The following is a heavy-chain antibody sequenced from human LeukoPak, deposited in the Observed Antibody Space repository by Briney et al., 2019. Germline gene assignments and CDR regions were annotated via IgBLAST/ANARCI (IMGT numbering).Heavy chain of an antibody. CDR2: IYSGGST. D-gene: IGHD1-1*01. J-gene: IGHJ4*02. V-gene: IGHV3-53*01. CDR3: ARGPAGYN. Sequence: GGSLRLSCAASGLTVSSNHMSGVRQAPGKGLEGVSVIYSGGSTDYADSVKGRFTISRDNLKNTLYLQMNSLRAEDTAVYYCARGPAGYNWGQGTLVTFSS. CDR1: GLTVSSNH.